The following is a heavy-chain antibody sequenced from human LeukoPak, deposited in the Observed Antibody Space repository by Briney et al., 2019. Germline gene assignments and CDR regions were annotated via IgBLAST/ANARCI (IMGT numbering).Heavy chain of an antibody. CDR2: IYYSGST. D-gene: IGHD2-2*01. Sequence: PSETLSLTCTVSGGSISSGDYYWSWIRQPPGKGLEWIGYIYYSGSTYYNPSLKSRVTISVDTSKNQFSLKLSSVTAADTTVYYCAREIGYCSSTSCYHVDHWGQGTLVTVSS. CDR3: AREIGYCSSTSCYHVDH. J-gene: IGHJ4*02. CDR1: GGSISSGDYY. V-gene: IGHV4-30-4*01.